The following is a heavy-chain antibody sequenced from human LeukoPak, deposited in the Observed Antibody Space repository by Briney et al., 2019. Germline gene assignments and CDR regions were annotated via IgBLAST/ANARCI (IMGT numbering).Heavy chain of an antibody. V-gene: IGHV3-53*01. J-gene: IGHJ5*01. D-gene: IGHD3-10*01. CDR3: AREAGSGSYYNFPDS. Sequence: GGSLRLSCAASGFTVSSNYMSWVRQAPGKGLEWVSVLYSDGTTYYADSVKGRFTISRDNSKNTLYLQMNSLRAEDTAVYFCAREAGSGSYYNFPDSWGQGTLVTVSS. CDR2: LYSDGTT. CDR1: GFTVSSNY.